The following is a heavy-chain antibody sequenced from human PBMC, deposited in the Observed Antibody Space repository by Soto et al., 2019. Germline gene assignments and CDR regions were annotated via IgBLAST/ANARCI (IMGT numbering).Heavy chain of an antibody. V-gene: IGHV4-30-4*01. CDR3: ARESYYDSSGYYYWYFDL. J-gene: IGHJ2*01. D-gene: IGHD3-22*01. Sequence: TLSLTCTVSGGSISSGNYYWSWIRQPPGKGLEWIGYIYYSGSTYYNPSLKSRVTISVDTSKNQFSLKLSSVTAADTAVYYCARESYYDSSGYYYWYFDLWGRGTLVTVSS. CDR1: GGSISSGNYY. CDR2: IYYSGST.